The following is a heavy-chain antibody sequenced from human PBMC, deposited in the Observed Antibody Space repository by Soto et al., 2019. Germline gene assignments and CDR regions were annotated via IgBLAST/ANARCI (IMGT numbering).Heavy chain of an antibody. CDR2: IYPGDSDT. V-gene: IGHV5-51*01. Sequence: GESLKISCKGSGYSFTSYWIGWVRQMPGKGLEWMGIIYPGDSDTRYSPSFQGQVTISADKSISTAYLQWSSLKASDTAMYYCARRIAAAGNEYYYYGMDVWGQGTTVTVSS. CDR3: ARRIAAAGNEYYYYGMDV. J-gene: IGHJ6*02. D-gene: IGHD6-13*01. CDR1: GYSFTSYW.